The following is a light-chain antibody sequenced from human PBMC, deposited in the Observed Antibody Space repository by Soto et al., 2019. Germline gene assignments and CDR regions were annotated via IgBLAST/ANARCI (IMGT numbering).Light chain of an antibody. Sequence: PGDRVTITCRASQTISSWLAWYQQKPGQAPRLLIYGASSRATGIPDRFSGSGSGTDFTLTISRLEPQDFAVYYCQQYGSSPRTFGQGTKVDIK. CDR2: GAS. V-gene: IGKV3-20*01. CDR1: QTISSW. J-gene: IGKJ1*01. CDR3: QQYGSSPRT.